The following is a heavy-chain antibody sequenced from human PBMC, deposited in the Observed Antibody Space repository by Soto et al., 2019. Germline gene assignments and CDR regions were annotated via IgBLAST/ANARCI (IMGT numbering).Heavy chain of an antibody. V-gene: IGHV4-4*02. J-gene: IGHJ4*02. D-gene: IGHD7-27*01. Sequence: SETLSLACAVSGDSMTRSVWWTWVRQPPGKGLEWIGEVFHTGNTNYNPSLKSRVTMSVDKSTNEFSLKVTSVTAADTAIYYCARKAWVRFDYWGQGALVTVSS. CDR1: GDSMTRSVW. CDR2: VFHTGNT. CDR3: ARKAWVRFDY.